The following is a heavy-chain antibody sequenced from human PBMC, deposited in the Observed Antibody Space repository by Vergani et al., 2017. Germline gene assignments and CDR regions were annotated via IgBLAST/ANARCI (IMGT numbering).Heavy chain of an antibody. J-gene: IGHJ4*02. CDR1: GYTFTSYG. V-gene: IGHV1-18*01. Sequence: QVQLVQSGAEVKKPGASVKVSCKASGYTFTSYGISWVRQAPGQGLEWMGWISAYNGNTTYAQKFQGRVTMTRDTSITTVYMELSSLRSDDTAVYYCARDLTYSTSRLGGGGFDAWGQGTLVSVSS. CDR3: ARDLTYSTSRLGGGGFDA. D-gene: IGHD6-6*01. CDR2: ISAYNGNT.